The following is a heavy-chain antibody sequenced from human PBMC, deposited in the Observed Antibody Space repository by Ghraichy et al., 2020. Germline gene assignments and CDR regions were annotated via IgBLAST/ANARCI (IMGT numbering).Heavy chain of an antibody. Sequence: SETLSLTCTVSGGSISSGDYYWSWIRQPPGKGLEWIGYIYYSGSTYYNPSLKSRVTISVDTSKNQFSLKLSSVTAADTAVYYCARDHGLYCSGGSCYRWGLDPWGQGTLVTVSS. CDR2: IYYSGST. CDR1: GGSISSGDYY. V-gene: IGHV4-30-4*01. CDR3: ARDHGLYCSGGSCYRWGLDP. D-gene: IGHD2-15*01. J-gene: IGHJ5*02.